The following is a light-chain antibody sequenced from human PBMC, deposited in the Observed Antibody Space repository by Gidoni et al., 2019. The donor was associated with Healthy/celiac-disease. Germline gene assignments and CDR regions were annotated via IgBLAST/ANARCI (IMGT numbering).Light chain of an antibody. CDR2: DAS. Sequence: EITLTQSPATLSLSPGERATLPCRASQSVSSCLAWYQQKPGQAPRLLIYDASNRATGIPARFSGSGSGTEFTLTISSLEPEDFAVYYCQQRSNWPTFGEGTKVEIK. CDR3: QQRSNWPT. CDR1: QSVSSC. V-gene: IGKV3-11*01. J-gene: IGKJ4*01.